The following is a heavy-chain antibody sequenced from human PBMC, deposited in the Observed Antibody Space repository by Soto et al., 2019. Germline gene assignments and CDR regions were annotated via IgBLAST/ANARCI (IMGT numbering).Heavy chain of an antibody. Sequence: GGSLRLSCAASGFTFSSYGMHWVRQAPGKGLEWVAVIWYDGSNKYYADSVKGRFTISRDNSKNTLYLQMNSLRAEDTAVYYCARVPGVLAAAGATDYWGQGTLVTVSS. V-gene: IGHV3-33*01. CDR2: IWYDGSNK. D-gene: IGHD6-13*01. J-gene: IGHJ4*02. CDR3: ARVPGVLAAAGATDY. CDR1: GFTFSSYG.